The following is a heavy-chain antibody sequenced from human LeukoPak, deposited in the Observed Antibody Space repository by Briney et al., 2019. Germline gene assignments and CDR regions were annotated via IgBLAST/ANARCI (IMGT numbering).Heavy chain of an antibody. CDR1: GFSLSTSGMC. Sequence: SGPALVKPTQTLTLTCTFSGFSLSTSGMCVSWIRQPPGKALEWLARIDWDDDKYYSTSLKTRLTISKDTSKNQVALTMTNMDPVDTATYYCARTYGSGSYYVFDYWGQGTLVTVSS. CDR3: ARTYGSGSYYVFDY. CDR2: IDWDDDK. V-gene: IGHV2-70*11. J-gene: IGHJ4*02. D-gene: IGHD3-10*01.